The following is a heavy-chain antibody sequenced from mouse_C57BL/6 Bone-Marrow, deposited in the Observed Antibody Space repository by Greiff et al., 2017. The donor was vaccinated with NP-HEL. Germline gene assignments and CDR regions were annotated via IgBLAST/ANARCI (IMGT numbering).Heavy chain of an antibody. CDR1: GYTFPSYW. Sequence: VKLQQPGAELVKPGASVKLSCKASGYTFPSYWMHWVKQRPGRGLEWIGRIDPNSGGTKYNEKFKSKATLTVVKLSSPTYRQLSSLTSEDSAVYYCARSTDYPYAMDYWGQGTSVTVSS. CDR2: IDPNSGGT. D-gene: IGHD2-4*01. J-gene: IGHJ4*01. V-gene: IGHV1-72*01. CDR3: ARSTDYPYAMDY.